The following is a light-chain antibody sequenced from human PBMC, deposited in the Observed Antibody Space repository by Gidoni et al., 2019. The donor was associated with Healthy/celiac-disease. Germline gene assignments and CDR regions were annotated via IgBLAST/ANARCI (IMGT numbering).Light chain of an antibody. CDR1: SSNIGAGYD. CDR2: GNS. J-gene: IGLJ2*01. CDR3: QSYDSSLSGPIEV. Sequence: QSVLTQPPSVSGAPGQRVTISCTGSSSNIGAGYDVHWYQQLPGTAPKLLIYGNSNRPSGVPDRFSGSKSGTSASLAITGLQAEDEADYYCQSYDSSLSGPIEVFGGGTKLTVL. V-gene: IGLV1-40*01.